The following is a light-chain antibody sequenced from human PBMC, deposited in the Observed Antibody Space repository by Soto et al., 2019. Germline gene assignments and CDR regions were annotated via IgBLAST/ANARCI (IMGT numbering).Light chain of an antibody. CDR1: SSDVGGYNY. Sequence: QSVLTQPASVSGAPGQSITISCTGTSSDVGGYNYVSWYQHHPGKAPKLMIYEVSNRPSGVSTRFSGSNSGNTASLTISGLRAEDEGDYYCTSCTSSSTHDVLFGGGTKLTVL. CDR3: TSCTSSSTHDVL. CDR2: EVS. V-gene: IGLV2-14*01. J-gene: IGLJ2*01.